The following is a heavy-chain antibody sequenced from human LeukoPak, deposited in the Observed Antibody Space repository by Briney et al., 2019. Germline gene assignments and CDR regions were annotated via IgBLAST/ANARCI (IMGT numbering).Heavy chain of an antibody. CDR3: AKDKYSPVRSMSEAAYYFDF. V-gene: IGHV3-23*01. CDR1: GFTFSIYD. J-gene: IGHJ4*02. Sequence: GGSLRLSCEASGFTFSIYDMYWVRQAPGKGLECVASISRNSGDYTFYAASVRGRFTISRDNSKNTLYLQMNSLRAEDTAVYHCAKDKYSPVRSMSEAAYYFDFWGPGTLVTVS. D-gene: IGHD6-13*01. CDR2: ISRNSGDYT.